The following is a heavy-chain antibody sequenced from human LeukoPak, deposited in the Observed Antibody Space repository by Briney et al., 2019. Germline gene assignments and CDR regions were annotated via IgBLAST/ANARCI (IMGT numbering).Heavy chain of an antibody. J-gene: IGHJ4*02. Sequence: GGSLRLSCAASGFTFDNYRMSWVRQAPGKGLEWVSTVNADGGNTYYADSVKGRFTISRDNSKSTLILQMNSLRVEDTVLYYCTKRVKYGGTWDHFADWGQGTLVTVSS. V-gene: IGHV3-23*01. CDR1: GFTFDNYR. CDR2: VNADGGNT. CDR3: TKRVKYGGTWDHFAD. D-gene: IGHD1-26*01.